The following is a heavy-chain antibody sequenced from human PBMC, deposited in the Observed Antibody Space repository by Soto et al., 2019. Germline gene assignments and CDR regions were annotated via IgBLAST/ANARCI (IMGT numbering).Heavy chain of an antibody. CDR2: MNPNSGNT. CDR3: ASTLYGDNGDY. V-gene: IGHV1-8*01. J-gene: IGHJ4*02. Sequence: QVQLVQSGAEVKKPGASVTVSCKASGYTFTSYDSTWVRQAPGQGLEWMGWMNPNSGNTGYAQKFHGRVTTTRNTSISTAYMELSILRAEDTAVYYCASTLYGDNGDYWGQGTLVTVSS. CDR1: GYTFTSYD. D-gene: IGHD4-17*01.